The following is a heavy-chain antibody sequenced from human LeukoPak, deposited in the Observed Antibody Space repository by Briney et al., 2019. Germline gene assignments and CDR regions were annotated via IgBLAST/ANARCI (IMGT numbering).Heavy chain of an antibody. V-gene: IGHV4-28*05. D-gene: IGHD3-10*01. Sequence: SDTLSLTCAVSGYSISSSNWWGWIRQPPGKGLEWIGYIYYSGSIYYNPSLESRVTMSVDTSKNQFSLKLSSVTAVDTAVYYCARNMGDGSGIIDYWGQGTLVTVSS. CDR3: ARNMGDGSGIIDY. J-gene: IGHJ4*02. CDR2: IYYSGSI. CDR1: GYSISSSNW.